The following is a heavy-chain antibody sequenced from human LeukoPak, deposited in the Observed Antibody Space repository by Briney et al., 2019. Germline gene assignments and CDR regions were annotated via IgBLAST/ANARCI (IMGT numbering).Heavy chain of an antibody. CDR1: GGSISSYY. D-gene: IGHD2-15*01. CDR3: AVGGKTPDCYYYGMDV. V-gene: IGHV4-59*01. J-gene: IGHJ6*02. Sequence: SETLSLTCTVSGGSISSYYWSWIRQPPGKGLEWIGYIYYSGSTNYNPSLKSRVTISVDTSKNQFSLKLSSVTAADTAVYYCAVGGKTPDCYYYGMDVWGQGTTVTVSS. CDR2: IYYSGST.